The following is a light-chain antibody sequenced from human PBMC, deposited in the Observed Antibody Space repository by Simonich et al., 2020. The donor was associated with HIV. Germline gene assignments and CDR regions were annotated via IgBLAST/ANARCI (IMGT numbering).Light chain of an antibody. CDR2: DAS. V-gene: IGKV1-13*02. CDR1: PGISSA. J-gene: IGKJ2*01. CDR3: QQFNSYPYT. Sequence: AIQLTQSPSSLSASVGVRVTITCRASPGISSALAWYQQKPGKAPKLLIYDASSLESGVPSRFSGSGSGTDFTLTISSLQPEDFATYYCQQFNSYPYTFGQGTKLEIK.